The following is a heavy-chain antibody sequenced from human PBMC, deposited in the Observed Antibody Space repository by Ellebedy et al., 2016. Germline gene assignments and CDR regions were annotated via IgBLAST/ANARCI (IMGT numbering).Heavy chain of an antibody. CDR3: ARDAGDGSDFYYWFDL. CDR1: GFTFSSYA. J-gene: IGHJ5*02. V-gene: IGHV3-48*02. CDR2: ITRSSTSI. D-gene: IGHD3-22*01. Sequence: GESLKISXAASGFTFSSYAMSWVRQAPGKGLEWVSCITRSSTSIYYTDSVKGRFTISRDNAKNSLYLQMNSLRDEDTAVYYCARDAGDGSDFYYWFDLWGQGALVTVSA.